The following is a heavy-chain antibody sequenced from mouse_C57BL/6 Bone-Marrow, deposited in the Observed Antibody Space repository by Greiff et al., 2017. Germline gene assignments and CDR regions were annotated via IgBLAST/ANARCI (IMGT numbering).Heavy chain of an antibody. D-gene: IGHD2-4*01. V-gene: IGHV1-85*01. J-gene: IGHJ3*01. CDR1: GYTFTSYD. CDR3: AGHDYGAY. Sequence: QVQLKQSGPELVKPGASVKLSCKASGYTFTSYDINWVKQRPGQGLEWIGWIYPRDGSTKYNEKFKGKATLPVDTSSSTAYMELHSLTTEDSAVYLCAGHDYGAYWGQGTLVTVSA. CDR2: IYPRDGST.